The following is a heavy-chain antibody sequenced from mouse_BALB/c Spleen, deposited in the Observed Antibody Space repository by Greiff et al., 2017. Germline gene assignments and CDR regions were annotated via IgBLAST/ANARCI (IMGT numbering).Heavy chain of an antibody. CDR2: INPSTGYT. V-gene: IGHV1-7*01. CDR3: ARSRGNARGYFDD. J-gene: IGHJ2*01. Sequence: QVQLQQSGAELAKPGASVKMSCKASGYTFTSYWMHWVKQRPGQGLEWIGYINPSTGYTEYNQKFKDKATLTADKSSSTAYMQLSSLTSEDSAVYYCARSRGNARGYFDDWGQGTTLTVSS. CDR1: GYTFTSYW.